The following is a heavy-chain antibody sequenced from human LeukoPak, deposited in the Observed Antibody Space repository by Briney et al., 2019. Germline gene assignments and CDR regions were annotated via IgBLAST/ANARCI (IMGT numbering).Heavy chain of an antibody. CDR3: ARDPGPYCTTTTCYVDY. V-gene: IGHV4-59*01. Sequence: PSETLSLTCTVSGASISSYYWSWIRQPPGKGLEWIGYIYYSGSTNYNPSLKSRVTISLDTSKNQFSLKLSSVTAADTAVYYCARDPGPYCTTTTCYVDYWGQGTLVIVSS. CDR1: GASISSYY. J-gene: IGHJ4*02. D-gene: IGHD2-2*01. CDR2: IYYSGST.